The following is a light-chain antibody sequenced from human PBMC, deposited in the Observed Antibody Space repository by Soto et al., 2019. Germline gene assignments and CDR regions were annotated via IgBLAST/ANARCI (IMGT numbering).Light chain of an antibody. Sequence: QSVLTQPPSASGTPGQRVTIYCSGSRSNIVTNHVYWYQHLPGTAPKLLIYRNSLRPSGVPDRFSGSKSGTSASLAISGIRSEDEADYYCAAWDYSLSGWVFGGGTKLTVL. CDR3: AAWDYSLSGWV. V-gene: IGLV1-47*01. CDR1: RSNIVTNH. CDR2: RNS. J-gene: IGLJ3*02.